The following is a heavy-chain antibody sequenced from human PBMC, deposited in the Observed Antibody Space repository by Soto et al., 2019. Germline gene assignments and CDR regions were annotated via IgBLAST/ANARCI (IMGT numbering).Heavy chain of an antibody. V-gene: IGHV3-23*01. CDR2: ISGSGGST. Sequence: EVQLLESGGDLVQPGGSLRLSCAASGFTFSSYAMSWVRQAPGKGLEWVSAISGSGGSTYYADSVKGRFTISRDNSKNTLYLQMNSLRAEDTAVYYCAKTGKYYYYYMDVWGKGTTVTVSS. CDR3: AKTGKYYYYYMDV. CDR1: GFTFSSYA. D-gene: IGHD3-10*01. J-gene: IGHJ6*03.